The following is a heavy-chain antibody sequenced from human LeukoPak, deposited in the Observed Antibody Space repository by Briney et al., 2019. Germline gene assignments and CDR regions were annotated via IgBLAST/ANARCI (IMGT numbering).Heavy chain of an antibody. Sequence: PGGSLRLSCAASGFTFSSYGMHWVRQAPGKGLEWVAFIRYDGSNKYYADSVKGRFTISRDNSKNTLYLQMNSLRAEDTAVYYCARGGISTRRIAAAGTFDYWGQGTLVTVSS. CDR1: GFTFSSYG. V-gene: IGHV3-30*02. D-gene: IGHD6-13*01. CDR2: IRYDGSNK. J-gene: IGHJ4*02. CDR3: ARGGISTRRIAAAGTFDY.